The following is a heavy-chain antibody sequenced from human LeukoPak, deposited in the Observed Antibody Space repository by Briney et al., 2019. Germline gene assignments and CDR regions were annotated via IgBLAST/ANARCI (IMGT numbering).Heavy chain of an antibody. Sequence: PGGSLRLSCAASGFTFSSHWMSWVRQAPGKGLEWVSAISGSGDSTYYADSVEGRFTISRENSQNTLYLQMNSLRAEDTAVYYCARRKYNDYGALDYWGQGTPVTVSS. CDR1: GFTFSSHW. CDR3: ARRKYNDYGALDY. CDR2: ISGSGDST. V-gene: IGHV3-23*01. D-gene: IGHD5-12*01. J-gene: IGHJ4*02.